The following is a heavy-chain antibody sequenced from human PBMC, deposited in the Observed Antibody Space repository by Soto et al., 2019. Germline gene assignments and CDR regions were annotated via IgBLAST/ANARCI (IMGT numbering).Heavy chain of an antibody. CDR2: IYYSGST. J-gene: IGHJ5*02. CDR1: GGSISSYY. V-gene: IGHV4-59*01. CDR3: ARTGCSGGSCYSFMAPPKSWFDP. Sequence: SETLSLTCTVSGGSISSYYWSWIRQPPGKGLEWIGYIYYSGSTNYYPSLKSRVTISVDTSKNQFSLKLSSVTAADTAVYYCARTGCSGGSCYSFMAPPKSWFDPWGQGTLVTVSS. D-gene: IGHD2-15*01.